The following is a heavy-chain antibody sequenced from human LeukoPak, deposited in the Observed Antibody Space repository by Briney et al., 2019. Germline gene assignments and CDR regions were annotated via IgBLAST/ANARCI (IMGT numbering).Heavy chain of an antibody. V-gene: IGHV4-39*01. CDR1: GGSISSSSYY. CDR2: IYYSGST. D-gene: IGHD3-9*01. CDR3: ARAASRWYYDTLGYFDY. Sequence: SETLSLTCTVSGGSISSSSYYWGWIRQPPGKGLEWIGSIYYSGSTYYNPSLKSRVTISVDTSKNQFSLKLSSVTAADTAVYYCARAASRWYYDTLGYFDYWGQGTLVTVSS. J-gene: IGHJ4*02.